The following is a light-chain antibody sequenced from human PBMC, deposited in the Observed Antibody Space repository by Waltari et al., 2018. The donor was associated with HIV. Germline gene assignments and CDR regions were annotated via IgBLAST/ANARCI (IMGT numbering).Light chain of an antibody. J-gene: IGLJ2*01. CDR2: RDD. CDR1: VLSNQY. V-gene: IGLV3-25*03. CDR3: QSRDISGTHVV. Sequence: SHGLTQPPSVSVSPGRTAEITCSGDVLSNQYAFWYQHKAGQAPVILIYRDDERPSEVPERFSGSSSGATVALTISGVQAEDEADYYCQSRDISGTHVVFGGGTKLTVL.